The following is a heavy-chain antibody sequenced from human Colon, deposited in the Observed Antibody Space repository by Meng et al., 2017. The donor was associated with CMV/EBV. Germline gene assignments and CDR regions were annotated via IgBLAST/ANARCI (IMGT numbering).Heavy chain of an antibody. CDR2: IGTAGDT. D-gene: IGHD3-22*01. J-gene: IGHJ3*02. V-gene: IGHV3-13*01. CDR1: GFTFSSYD. CDR3: ARKNYYDSSFDI. Sequence: GESLKISCAASGFTFSSYDRHWVRQATGKGLEWVSAIGTAGDTYYPGSVKGRFTISRENAKNSLYLQMNSLRAGDTAVYYCARKNYYDSSFDIWGQGTMVTVSS.